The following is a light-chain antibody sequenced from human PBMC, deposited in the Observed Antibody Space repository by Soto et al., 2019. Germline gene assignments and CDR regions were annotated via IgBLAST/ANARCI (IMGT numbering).Light chain of an antibody. CDR2: DAS. CDR3: QQYNSYST. J-gene: IGKJ1*01. CDR1: QSISSW. V-gene: IGKV1-5*01. Sequence: EIQMTQYPATLSASVGDRFTITCRASQSISSWLAWYQQKPGKAPKLLIYDASSLESGVPSRFSGSGSGTEFTLTISSLQPDDFATYYCQQYNSYSTFGHGTKVDIK.